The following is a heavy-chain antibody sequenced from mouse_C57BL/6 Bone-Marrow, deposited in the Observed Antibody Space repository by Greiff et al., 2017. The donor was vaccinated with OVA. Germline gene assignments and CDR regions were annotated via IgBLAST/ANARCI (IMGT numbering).Heavy chain of an antibody. CDR3: ARGAPYYGSRDFDY. V-gene: IGHV1-55*01. Sequence: QVQLQQPGAELVKPGASVTMSCKASGYTFTSYWITWVKQRPGQGLEWIGDIYPGSGSTNYNEKFQSQATLSVYTSSTTAYMQLSSLTSEDSAVYFCARGAPYYGSRDFDYWGQGTTLTVSS. CDR2: IYPGSGST. J-gene: IGHJ2*01. CDR1: GYTFTSYW. D-gene: IGHD1-1*01.